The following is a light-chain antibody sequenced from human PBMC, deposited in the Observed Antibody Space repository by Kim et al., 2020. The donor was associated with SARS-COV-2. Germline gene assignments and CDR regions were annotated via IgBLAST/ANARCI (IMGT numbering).Light chain of an antibody. V-gene: IGLV3-1*01. CDR1: KLGDKY. CDR3: QAWDSSPV. Sequence: SVSQGQTASITCSGDKLGDKYACWYQQKPGQSPVLVIYQDSKRPSGIPERFSGSNSGNTATLTISGTQAMDEADYYCQAWDSSPVFGGGTQLTVL. CDR2: QDS. J-gene: IGLJ3*02.